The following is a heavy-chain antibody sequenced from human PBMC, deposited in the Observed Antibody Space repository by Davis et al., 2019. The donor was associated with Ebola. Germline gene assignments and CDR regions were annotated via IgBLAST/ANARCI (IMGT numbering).Heavy chain of an antibody. CDR1: GFTFSDYS. V-gene: IGHV3-30-3*01. J-gene: IGHJ4*02. CDR3: ARDPRITATVGYFDY. CDR2: VSYDGSDK. D-gene: IGHD1-7*01. Sequence: GESLKISCAASGFTFSDYSIHWVRQAPGKGLEWVAVVSYDGSDKYYADSVRGRFTISRDSSKDTVYLQMNSPRPEDTAVYYCARDPRITATVGYFDYWGQGTVVAVSS.